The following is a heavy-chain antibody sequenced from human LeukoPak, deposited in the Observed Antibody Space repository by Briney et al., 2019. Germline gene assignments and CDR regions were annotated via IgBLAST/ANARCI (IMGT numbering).Heavy chain of an antibody. D-gene: IGHD6-13*01. CDR2: IYHSGST. J-gene: IGHJ4*01. CDR1: GGSISSSNW. CDR3: ASLLGGQHPSFYFDY. Sequence: SGTLSLTCAVSGGSISSSNWWSWVRQPPGKGLEWIGEIYHSGSTNYNPSLKSRVTISVDKSKNQFSLKLSSVTAADTAVYYWASLLGGQHPSFYFDYWAKEPLVTSSS. V-gene: IGHV4-4*02.